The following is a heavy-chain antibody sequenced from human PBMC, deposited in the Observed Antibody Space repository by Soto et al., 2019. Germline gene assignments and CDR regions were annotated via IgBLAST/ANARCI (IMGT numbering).Heavy chain of an antibody. CDR1: GGSFSGYY. CDR2: INHSGST. Sequence: QVQLQQWGAGLLKPSETLSLTCAVYGGSFSGYYWSWIRQPPGKGLEWIGEINHSGSTNYNPSLKSRVTIAVDTSKNQFSLKLSSVTAADTAVYYCAREYYDILTGYYLFDLWGRGTLVTVSS. D-gene: IGHD3-9*01. J-gene: IGHJ2*01. V-gene: IGHV4-34*01. CDR3: AREYYDILTGYYLFDL.